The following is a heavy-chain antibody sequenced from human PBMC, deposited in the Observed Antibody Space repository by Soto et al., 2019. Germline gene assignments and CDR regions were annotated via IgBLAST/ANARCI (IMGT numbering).Heavy chain of an antibody. D-gene: IGHD2-8*01. CDR1: GFTCSYYR. V-gene: IGHV3-21*06. Sequence: EVHLVESGDGLVHPGGALRLSGAAAGFTCSYYRFHWVRRVPGKGLEWVSSISGIRDYIRYADSVKGRFTLSRDNAKTALYLQRNSLTAEDTAVYYCAREGVTNYTAYYFAYGGQGTLVTFS. CDR2: ISGIRDYI. J-gene: IGHJ4*02. CDR3: AREGVTNYTAYYFAY.